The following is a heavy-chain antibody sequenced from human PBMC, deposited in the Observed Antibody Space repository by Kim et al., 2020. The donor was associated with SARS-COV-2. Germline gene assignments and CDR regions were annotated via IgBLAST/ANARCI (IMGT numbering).Heavy chain of an antibody. CDR3: TRRGSGGRDGYIGLGDY. D-gene: IGHD5-12*01. Sequence: AKGRFTISRDESKNTAYLQMNSLKTEDTVVYYCTRRGSGGRDGYIGLGDYWGQGTLVTVSS. V-gene: IGHV3-73*01. J-gene: IGHJ4*02.